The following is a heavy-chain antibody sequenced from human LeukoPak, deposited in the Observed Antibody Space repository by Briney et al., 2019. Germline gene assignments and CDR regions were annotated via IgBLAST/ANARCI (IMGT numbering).Heavy chain of an antibody. J-gene: IGHJ4*02. CDR3: ARLAGATTYDDY. CDR1: GSRFTSYW. V-gene: IGHV5-51*01. Sequence: GAALKISCKGSGSRFTSYWIGWVRQMPGKGLEWMGIIYPGDSDTRYSPSFQGQVTISADKSISTAYLQWSSLKASDTAMYYCARLAGATTYDDYWGQGTLVTVSS. D-gene: IGHD1-26*01. CDR2: IYPGDSDT.